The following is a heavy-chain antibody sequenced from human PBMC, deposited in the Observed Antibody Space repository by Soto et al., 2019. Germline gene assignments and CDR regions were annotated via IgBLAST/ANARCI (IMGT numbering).Heavy chain of an antibody. CDR1: GFTFDSYG. Sequence: QVQLVESGGGVVQPGRSLRLSCAASGFTFDSYGMHWVRQAPGKGLEWVAVISSDGNNKYYADSVKGRFSIYRDNFNNILYLQMSSLSVEDTAVYYWVKDLQQKAVTTCGSWGQGTLVTVSS. J-gene: IGHJ5*02. CDR2: ISSDGNNK. CDR3: VKDLQQKAVTTCGS. V-gene: IGHV3-30*18. D-gene: IGHD4-17*01.